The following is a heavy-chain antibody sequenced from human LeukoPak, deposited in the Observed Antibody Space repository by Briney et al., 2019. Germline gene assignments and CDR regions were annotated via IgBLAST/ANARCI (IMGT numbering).Heavy chain of an antibody. V-gene: IGHV3-23*01. D-gene: IGHD6-19*01. CDR2: ISGSGDST. J-gene: IGHJ4*02. CDR1: GFTFSNYA. CDR3: ARRSGIAVAGAFDY. Sequence: GGSLRLSCAASGFTFSNYAMRWVRQAPGKGLEWVSGISGSGDSTYYADSVKGRFTISRDNSKNTLYLQMNSLRAEDKAVYYCARRSGIAVAGAFDYWGQGTLVTVSS.